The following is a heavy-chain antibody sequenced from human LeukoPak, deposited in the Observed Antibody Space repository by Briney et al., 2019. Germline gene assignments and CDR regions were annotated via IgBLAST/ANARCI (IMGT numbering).Heavy chain of an antibody. D-gene: IGHD4-23*01. CDR1: GDSISSSSYY. CDR3: ASNDYGGRPGDAFDI. CDR2: IYYSGTT. Sequence: SETLSLTCTVSGDSISSSSYYWGWIRQPPEKGLEWIGSIYYSGTTYYNPSLKSRVTISVDTSKNQFSLKLSSVTAADTAVYYCASNDYGGRPGDAFDIWGQGTMVTVSS. V-gene: IGHV4-39*07. J-gene: IGHJ3*02.